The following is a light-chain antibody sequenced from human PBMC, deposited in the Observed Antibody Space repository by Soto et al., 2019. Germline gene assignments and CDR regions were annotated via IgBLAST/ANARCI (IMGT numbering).Light chain of an antibody. Sequence: QTVVTQDPSLTVSPGGTVTLTCASSTGAVTSGYYPSWCPQKPGQAPRSLSYSSSDKHPWTPARFSGSLLGGKAALKLSGVQPEDEAEYYCLLYDGGAWVFGGGTKLTVL. CDR3: LLYDGGAWV. V-gene: IGLV7-43*01. CDR2: SSS. J-gene: IGLJ3*02. CDR1: TGAVTSGYY.